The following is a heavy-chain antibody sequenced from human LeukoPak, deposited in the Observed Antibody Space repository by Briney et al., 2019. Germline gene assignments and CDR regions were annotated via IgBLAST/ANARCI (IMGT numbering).Heavy chain of an antibody. D-gene: IGHD4-17*01. CDR1: GGTFSSYA. J-gene: IGHJ4*02. Sequence: SVKVSCKASGGTFSSYAISWVRQAPGQGLEWMGAIIPIFGTANYAQKFQGRVTITADKSTSTAYMELSSLRSEDTAVYYCARESPPSVTPPSPFDYWGQGTLVTVSS. CDR3: ARESPPSVTPPSPFDY. CDR2: IIPIFGTA. V-gene: IGHV1-69*06.